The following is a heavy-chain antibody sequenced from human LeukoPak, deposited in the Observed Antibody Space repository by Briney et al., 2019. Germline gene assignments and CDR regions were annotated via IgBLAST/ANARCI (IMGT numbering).Heavy chain of an antibody. V-gene: IGHV4-59*01. CDR2: IYYSGST. D-gene: IGHD3-9*01. Sequence: SETLSLTCTVSGGSISSYYWSCIRQPPGKGLEWSGYIYYSGSTNYNPSLKSRVTISVDTCQNQCSLKLSSVTAADTAVYYCATGQYYDILTGYYPGAFDLWGQGTMVPVSS. CDR1: GGSISSYY. CDR3: ATGQYYDILTGYYPGAFDL. J-gene: IGHJ3*01.